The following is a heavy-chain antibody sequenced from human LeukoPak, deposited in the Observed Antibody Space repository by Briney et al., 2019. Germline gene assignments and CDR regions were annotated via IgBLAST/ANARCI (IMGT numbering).Heavy chain of an antibody. J-gene: IGHJ4*02. CDR3: ARHVTSRITIFGVAQSHDHLYYFDY. Sequence: SETLSLTCTVSGGSISSGDYYWSWIRQPPGKGLEWIGYIYYSGSTYYNPSLKSRVTISVDTSKNQFSLKLSSVTAADTAVYYCARHVTSRITIFGVAQSHDHLYYFDYWGQGTLVTVSS. CDR2: IYYSGST. D-gene: IGHD3-3*01. V-gene: IGHV4-30-4*08. CDR1: GGSISSGDYY.